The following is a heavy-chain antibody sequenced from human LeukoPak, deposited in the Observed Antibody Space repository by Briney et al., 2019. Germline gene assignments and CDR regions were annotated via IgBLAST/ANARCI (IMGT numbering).Heavy chain of an antibody. CDR2: ISSSSSTI. D-gene: IGHD3-22*01. J-gene: IGHJ4*02. V-gene: IGHV3-48*01. CDR3: ARDRYYYDSSGQDY. Sequence: GGSLRLSCAASGFTLSSYSMNWVRQAPGKGLEWVSYISSSSSTIYYADSVKGRFTISRDNAKNSLYLQMNSLRAEDTAVYYCARDRYYYDSSGQDYWGQGTLVTVSS. CDR1: GFTLSSYS.